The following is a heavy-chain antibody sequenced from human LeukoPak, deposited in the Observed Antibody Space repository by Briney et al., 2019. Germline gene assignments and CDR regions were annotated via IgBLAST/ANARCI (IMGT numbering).Heavy chain of an antibody. V-gene: IGHV1-18*01. D-gene: IGHD6-19*01. CDR2: ISAYNGNT. CDR3: ARPQFSGWSHEGGFDY. J-gene: IGHJ4*02. Sequence: PGGSLRLSCAASGFTFTSYGISWVRQAPGQGLEWMGWISAYNGNTNYAQKLQGRVTMTTDTSTSTAYMELRSLRSDDTAVYYCARPQFSGWSHEGGFDYWGQGTLVTVSS. CDR1: GFTFTSYG.